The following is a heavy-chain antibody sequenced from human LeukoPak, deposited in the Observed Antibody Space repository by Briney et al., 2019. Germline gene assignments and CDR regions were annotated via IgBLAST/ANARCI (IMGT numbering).Heavy chain of an antibody. Sequence: HPGGSLRLSCAASGFTFSSYAMSWVRQAPGKGLEWVSTISGSGGSTYYADSLKGRFTISRDNSKNTLYLQMNSLRAEDTAVYYCARERDSSGFETYWGQGTLVTVSS. J-gene: IGHJ4*02. CDR1: GFTFSSYA. CDR2: ISGSGGST. CDR3: ARERDSSGFETY. V-gene: IGHV3-23*01. D-gene: IGHD6-19*01.